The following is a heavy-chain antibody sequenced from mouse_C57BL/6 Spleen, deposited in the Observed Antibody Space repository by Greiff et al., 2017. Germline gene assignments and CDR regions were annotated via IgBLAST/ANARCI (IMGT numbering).Heavy chain of an antibody. J-gene: IGHJ3*01. V-gene: IGHV1-55*01. CDR3: ARGHKGPLAY. CDR2: IYPGSGST. CDR1: GYTFTSYW. Sequence: QVQLQQPGAELVKPGASVKMSCKASGYTFTSYWITWVKQRPGQGLEWIGDIYPGSGSTNYNEKFKSKATLTVDTTSSTAYMQLSSLTSEDAAVYYCARGHKGPLAYWGQGTLVTVSA.